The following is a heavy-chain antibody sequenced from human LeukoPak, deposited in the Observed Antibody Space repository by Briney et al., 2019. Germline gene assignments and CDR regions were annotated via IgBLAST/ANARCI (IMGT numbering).Heavy chain of an antibody. Sequence: GGSLRLSCAASGFTFSNFGMSWVRQAPGKGLEWVSSFSGSGSSTYYADSVKGRFSVSRDNSKNTLYLQMNSLRAEDTAVYYCARDYRYRADTAMVNYYYYGMDVWGQGTTVTVSS. CDR3: ARDYRYRADTAMVNYYYYGMDV. J-gene: IGHJ6*02. CDR2: FSGSGSST. V-gene: IGHV3-23*01. CDR1: GFTFSNFG. D-gene: IGHD5-18*01.